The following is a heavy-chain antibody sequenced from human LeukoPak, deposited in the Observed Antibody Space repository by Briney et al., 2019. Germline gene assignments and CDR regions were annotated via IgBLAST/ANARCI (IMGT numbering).Heavy chain of an antibody. D-gene: IGHD6-13*01. CDR2: IYYSGST. J-gene: IGHJ4*02. CDR3: AIRGYSSSFFDY. V-gene: IGHV4-31*03. Sequence: SQTLPLTCTVSGGSISSGGYYWSWIRQHPGKGLEWIGYIYYSGSTYYNPSLKSRVTISVDTSKNQFSLKLSSVTAADTAVYYCAIRGYSSSFFDYWGQGTLVTVSS. CDR1: GGSISSGGYY.